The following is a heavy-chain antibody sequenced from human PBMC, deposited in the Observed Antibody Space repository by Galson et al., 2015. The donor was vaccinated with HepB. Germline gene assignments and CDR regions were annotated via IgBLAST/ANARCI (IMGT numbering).Heavy chain of an antibody. CDR1: GFTFSSYW. V-gene: IGHV3-7*03. CDR2: IKQDGSGK. D-gene: IGHD1-26*01. J-gene: IGHJ4*02. Sequence: LRLSCAASGFTFSSYWMSWVRQAPGKGLEWVANIKQDGSGKYYVDSVKGRFTISRDNAKNSLYLQMNSLRAEDTAVYYCARDGSGSYYGADYWGQGTLVTVSS. CDR3: ARDGSGSYYGADY.